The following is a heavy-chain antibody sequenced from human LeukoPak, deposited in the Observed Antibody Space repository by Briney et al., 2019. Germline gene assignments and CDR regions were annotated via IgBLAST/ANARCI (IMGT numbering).Heavy chain of an antibody. Sequence: RGSLRLSCAASGFTFSSYGMHWVRQAPGKGLEWVAFIRYDGSNKYYADSVKGRFTISRDNAKNSLYLQMNSLRAEDTAVYYCARDPPSGSYPYYFDYWGQGTLVTVSS. CDR3: ARDPPSGSYPYYFDY. CDR2: IRYDGSNK. CDR1: GFTFSSYG. D-gene: IGHD1-26*01. J-gene: IGHJ4*02. V-gene: IGHV3-30*02.